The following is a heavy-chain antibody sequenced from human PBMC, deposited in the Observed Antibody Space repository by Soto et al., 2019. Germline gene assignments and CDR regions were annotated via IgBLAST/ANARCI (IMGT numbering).Heavy chain of an antibody. V-gene: IGHV3-23*01. CDR3: VKNPGWFNT. CDR1: GFTFSGYA. Sequence: PGGSLRLSGAAPGFTFSGYAMSWVRQAPWEGLEWVSTIVGSGGITCYADSVKGRFTISRGNSRNTVYLQMTSLRGDDTALYYCVKNPGWFNTWGQGALVTVSS. J-gene: IGHJ5*02. CDR2: IVGSGGIT.